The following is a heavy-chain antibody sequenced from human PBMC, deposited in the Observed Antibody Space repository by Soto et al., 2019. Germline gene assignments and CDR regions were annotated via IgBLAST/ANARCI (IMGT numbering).Heavy chain of an antibody. CDR3: ARAVGYCSSTSCYKGWFDP. D-gene: IGHD2-2*02. V-gene: IGHV4-38-2*01. CDR2: IYHSGST. CDR1: GYSISSGYY. J-gene: IGHJ5*02. Sequence: SETLSLTCAVSGYSISSGYYWGWIRQPPGKGLEWIGSIYHSGSTYYNPSLKSRVTISVDTSKNQFSLKLSSVTAADTAVYYCARAVGYCSSTSCYKGWFDPWRQGPLVTVSS.